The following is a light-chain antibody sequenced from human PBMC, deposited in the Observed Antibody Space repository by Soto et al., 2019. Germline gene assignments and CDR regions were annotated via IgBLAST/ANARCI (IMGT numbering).Light chain of an antibody. J-gene: IGKJ5*01. CDR1: QSIRSER. Sequence: EIVLTQSPDNLSLSPGERATLSCRASQSIRSERLAWYQQKPGQAPRLVIFDASNRASGMPERFSGSGSGTDFTLTIARLEPEVFAVYYCQEYDGAPITFGLGTRLEIK. CDR3: QEYDGAPIT. V-gene: IGKV3-20*01. CDR2: DAS.